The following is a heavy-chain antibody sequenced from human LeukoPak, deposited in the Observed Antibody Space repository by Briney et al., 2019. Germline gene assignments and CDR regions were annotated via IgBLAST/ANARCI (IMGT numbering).Heavy chain of an antibody. Sequence: PGGSLRLSCAASGFTFSSCWMSWVRQAPGKGLEWVANIKQDGSENYYVDSVKGRFTISRDNAKNSLYLQMNSLRAEDTAVYYCATKTSGSYPFDYWGQGTLVTVSS. CDR3: ATKTSGSYPFDY. CDR2: IKQDGSEN. J-gene: IGHJ4*02. CDR1: GFTFSSCW. D-gene: IGHD1-26*01. V-gene: IGHV3-7*02.